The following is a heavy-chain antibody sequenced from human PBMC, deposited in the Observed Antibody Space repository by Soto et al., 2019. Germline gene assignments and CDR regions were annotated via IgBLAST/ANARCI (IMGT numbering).Heavy chain of an antibody. Sequence: ESGGGLAQPGRSLRLSCAVSGLSFSSYAMTWVRQSPGKGLEWVSSISRSGNSTYSADSVRGRFTISRDNSKNTLYLQMNSLRAEDTAVYYCAKDAKILDCLPTSYYFDFWGREPWSPSPQ. J-gene: IGHJ4*02. V-gene: IGHV3-23*01. CDR2: ISRSGNST. CDR3: AKDAKILDCLPTSYYFDF. CDR1: GLSFSSYA. D-gene: IGHD3-3*01.